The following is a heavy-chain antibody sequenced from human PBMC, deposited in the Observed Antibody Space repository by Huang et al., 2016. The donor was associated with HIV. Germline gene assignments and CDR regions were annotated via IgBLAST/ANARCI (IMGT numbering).Heavy chain of an antibody. CDR1: GYTFKSYG. J-gene: IGHJ3*02. CDR3: ARQGFGRRDAFDI. V-gene: IGHV1-18*01. Sequence: QVQMMQSGAEVKKPGASVKVSCQASGYTFKSYGITWVRQAPGQGLEWMGWISTYNGNTNYAQKFQGRVTMTTDTSTSTAYMELRRLRSNDTAVYYCARQGFGRRDAFDIWGQGTMVTVS. CDR2: ISTYNGNT. D-gene: IGHD3-10*01.